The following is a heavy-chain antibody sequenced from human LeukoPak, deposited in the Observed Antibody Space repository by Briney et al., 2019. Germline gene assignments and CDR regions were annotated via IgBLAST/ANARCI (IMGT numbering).Heavy chain of an antibody. D-gene: IGHD1-26*01. CDR2: ISYDGSNK. CDR1: GFTFSNAW. J-gene: IGHJ4*02. V-gene: IGHV3-30*18. Sequence: GGSLRLSCVVSGFTFSNAWMSWVRQAPGKGLEWVAVISYDGSNKYYADSVKGRFTISRDNSKNTLYLQMNSLRAEDTAVYYCAKVEVVWWEQTPDYWGQGTLVTVSS. CDR3: AKVEVVWWEQTPDY.